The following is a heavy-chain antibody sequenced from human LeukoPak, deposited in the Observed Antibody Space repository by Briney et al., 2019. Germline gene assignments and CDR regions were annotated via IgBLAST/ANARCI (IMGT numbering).Heavy chain of an antibody. D-gene: IGHD3-22*01. Sequence: AGGSLRLSCAASGFTFSNAWMNWVRQAPGKGLEWVGRIKSKTDGGTTDYAAPVKGRFTISRDDSKNTLYLQMNSLKTEDTAVYYCTTTGIYDSSGYYGNDAFDIWGQGTMVTVSS. CDR2: IKSKTDGGTT. J-gene: IGHJ3*02. V-gene: IGHV3-15*07. CDR3: TTTGIYDSSGYYGNDAFDI. CDR1: GFTFSNAW.